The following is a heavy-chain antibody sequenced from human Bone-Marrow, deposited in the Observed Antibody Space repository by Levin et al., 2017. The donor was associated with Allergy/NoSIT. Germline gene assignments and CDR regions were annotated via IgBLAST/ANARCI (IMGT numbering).Heavy chain of an antibody. CDR1: GFTFSSFW. CDR3: ARDSGSSGYDIFDY. V-gene: IGHV3-7*04. Sequence: AGGSLRLSCAASGFTFSSFWMTWVRQAPGKGLEWVANINQDGSEKNYVDSVKGRFTISRDNAENSLYLQMNSLRAEDTAVYYCARDSGSSGYDIFDYWGQGTLVTVSS. CDR2: INQDGSEK. D-gene: IGHD5-12*01. J-gene: IGHJ4*02.